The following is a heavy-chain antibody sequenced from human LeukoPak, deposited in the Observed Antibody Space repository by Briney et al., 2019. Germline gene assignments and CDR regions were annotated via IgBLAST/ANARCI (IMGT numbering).Heavy chain of an antibody. CDR2: IYYSGST. J-gene: IGHJ4*02. V-gene: IGHV4-39*01. Sequence: SETLSLTCTVSGGSISSSSYYWGWIRQPPGKGLEWIGSIYYSGSTYYNPSLKSRVTISVDTSKNQFSLKLSSVTAADTALYYCATPLGYGDYPLDYWGQGTLVTVSS. D-gene: IGHD4-17*01. CDR3: ATPLGYGDYPLDY. CDR1: GGSISSSSYY.